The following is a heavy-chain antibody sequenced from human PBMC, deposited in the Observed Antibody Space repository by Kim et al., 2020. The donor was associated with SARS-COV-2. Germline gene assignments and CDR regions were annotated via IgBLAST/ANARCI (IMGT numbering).Heavy chain of an antibody. CDR3: ARHKDGLVGAIGCFDP. CDR2: IYYSGST. Sequence: SETLSLTCTVSGGSISSSSYYWGWIRQPPGKGLEWIGSIYYSGSTYYNPSLKSRVTISVDTSKNQFSLKLSSVTAADTAVYYCARHKDGLVGAIGCFDP. CDR1: GGSISSSSYY. D-gene: IGHD1-26*01. J-gene: IGHJ5*02. V-gene: IGHV4-39*01.